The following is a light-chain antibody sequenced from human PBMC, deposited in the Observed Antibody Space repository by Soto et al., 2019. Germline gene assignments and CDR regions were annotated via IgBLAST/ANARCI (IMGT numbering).Light chain of an antibody. CDR1: SSDVGGYNY. CDR3: SSYTSSSTRV. CDR2: EVS. V-gene: IGLV2-14*01. Sequence: QSALTQPRSVSGSPGQSVTISCTGTSSDVGGYNYVSWYQQHPGKAPKLMIYEVSNRPSGVSNRFPGSKSGNTASLTISGLQAEDEADYYCSSYTSSSTRVFGTATKLTVL. J-gene: IGLJ1*01.